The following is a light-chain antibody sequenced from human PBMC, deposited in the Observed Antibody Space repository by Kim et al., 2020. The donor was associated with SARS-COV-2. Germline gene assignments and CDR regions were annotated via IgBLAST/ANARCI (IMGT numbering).Light chain of an antibody. Sequence: GQSNALSCTGTSNSVGVYNYVSWYQQHPGKAPKLMIYDVSNRPSGFSIRFPGSESDTTSSLTMSMLQAEDEADYYCSSYTSSSTHVFGVGTQLTVL. V-gene: IGLV2-14*03. CDR2: DVS. J-gene: IGLJ3*02. CDR3: SSYTSSSTHV. CDR1: SNSVGVYNY.